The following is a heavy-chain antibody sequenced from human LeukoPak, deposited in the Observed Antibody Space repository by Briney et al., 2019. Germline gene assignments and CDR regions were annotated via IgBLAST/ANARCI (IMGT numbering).Heavy chain of an antibody. V-gene: IGHV3-23*01. Sequence: GGSLRLSCAASGFTFSSYAMSWVRQAPGKGLEWVSAISGSGGSTYYADSVKGRLTISRDNSKNTLYLQMNSLRAEDTAVYYCAKTIAAAGSLDYWGQGTLVTVSS. CDR2: ISGSGGST. CDR3: AKTIAAAGSLDY. CDR1: GFTFSSYA. D-gene: IGHD6-13*01. J-gene: IGHJ4*02.